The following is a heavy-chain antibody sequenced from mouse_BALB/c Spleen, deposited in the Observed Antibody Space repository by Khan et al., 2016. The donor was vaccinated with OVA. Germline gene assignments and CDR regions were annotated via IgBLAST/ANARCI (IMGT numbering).Heavy chain of an antibody. CDR3: ARDDGYYLYFAY. Sequence: EVELVESGGGLVKPGGSLKLSCAASGFTFSDYYMYWVRQTPEKRLEWVATISDGGSYTYYPDSVKGRFTISRDNAKNNLYLQMSSLKSEDTAMDYCARDDGYYLYFAYWGQGTLVTVSA. CDR1: GFTFSDYY. CDR2: ISDGGSYT. J-gene: IGHJ3*01. V-gene: IGHV5-4*02. D-gene: IGHD2-3*01.